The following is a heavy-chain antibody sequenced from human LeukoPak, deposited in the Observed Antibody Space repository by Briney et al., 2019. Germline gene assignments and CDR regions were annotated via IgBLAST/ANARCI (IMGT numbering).Heavy chain of an antibody. CDR1: GGSISSSNYY. J-gene: IGHJ4*02. CDR2: IYYRGNA. CDR3: ARGGYCSSTSCLPIDLDY. V-gene: IGHV4-39*07. Sequence: SETLSLTCTVSGGSISSSNYYWAWIRQPPGQGLEWIGSIYYRGNAYYNPSLKSRVTISVDTSKNQFSLKLSSVTAADTAVYYCARGGYCSSTSCLPIDLDYWGQGTLVTVSS. D-gene: IGHD2-2*01.